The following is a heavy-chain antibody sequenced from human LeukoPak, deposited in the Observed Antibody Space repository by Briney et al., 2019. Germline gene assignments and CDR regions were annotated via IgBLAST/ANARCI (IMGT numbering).Heavy chain of an antibody. D-gene: IGHD4-11*01. CDR1: GGSFSAYY. Sequence: TSETLSLTCAVSGGSFSAYYWTWIRQPPGKGLEWIGEINHSGSANYNPSLKSRVTISLDTSKNQFSLKLSSVTAADTAVYYCARDYSDDYSNYGDYWGQGTLVTVSS. CDR3: ARDYSDDYSNYGDY. V-gene: IGHV4-34*01. CDR2: INHSGSA. J-gene: IGHJ4*02.